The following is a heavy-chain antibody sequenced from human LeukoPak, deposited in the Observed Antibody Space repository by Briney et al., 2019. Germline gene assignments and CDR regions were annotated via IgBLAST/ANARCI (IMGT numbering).Heavy chain of an antibody. CDR1: GFTFSSYA. J-gene: IGHJ4*02. CDR2: ISGSGGST. CDR3: ARDRWELLSGRGYYFDY. V-gene: IGHV3-23*01. D-gene: IGHD1-26*01. Sequence: PGGSLRLSCAASGFTFSSYAMSWARQAPGKGLEWVSAISGSGGSTYYADSVKGRFTISRDNSKNTLYLQMNTLRAEDTAVYYCARDRWELLSGRGYYFDYWGQGTLVTVSS.